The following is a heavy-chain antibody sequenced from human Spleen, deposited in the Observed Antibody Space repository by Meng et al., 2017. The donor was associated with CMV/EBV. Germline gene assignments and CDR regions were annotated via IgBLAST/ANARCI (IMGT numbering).Heavy chain of an antibody. J-gene: IGHJ4*02. CDR1: GYTFTGYY. D-gene: IGHD3-10*01. Sequence: SGYTFTGYYMHWVRQAPGQGLEWMGWINPNSGGTNYAQKFQGRVTMTRDTSISTAYMELSRLRSDDTAVYYCARDRYYGSEGYYFDYWGQGTLVTVSS. CDR3: ARDRYYGSEGYYFDY. CDR2: INPNSGGT. V-gene: IGHV1-2*02.